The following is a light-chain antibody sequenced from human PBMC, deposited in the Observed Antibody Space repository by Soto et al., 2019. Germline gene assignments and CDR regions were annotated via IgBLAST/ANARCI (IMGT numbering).Light chain of an antibody. CDR1: QSVSSN. V-gene: IGKV3-15*01. J-gene: IGKJ1*01. CDR2: GAS. Sequence: EIVMTQSPATLSVSPGARATPSCRASQSVSSNLAWYQKKPGQAPRLFXYGASTRATGIPARFSGSGSGTELTLTISSLQSEDYAAYYCHQYNNWPPWTFGQGTKVDIK. CDR3: HQYNNWPPWT.